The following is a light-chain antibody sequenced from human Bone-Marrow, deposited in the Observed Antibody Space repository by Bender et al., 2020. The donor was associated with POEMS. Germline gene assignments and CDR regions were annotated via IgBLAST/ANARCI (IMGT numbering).Light chain of an antibody. J-gene: IGLJ3*02. CDR1: SSNIGAGYD. CDR3: SAWDDSLSGWV. Sequence: QSVLTQPPSVSGAPGQRVTISCTGSSSNIGAGYDVHWYQQVPGTAPKVVIYDSTSRPSGVPDRFSGSKSGTSAFLAITGLQAEDEALYYCSAWDDSLSGWVFGGGTKLTVL. CDR2: DST. V-gene: IGLV1-40*01.